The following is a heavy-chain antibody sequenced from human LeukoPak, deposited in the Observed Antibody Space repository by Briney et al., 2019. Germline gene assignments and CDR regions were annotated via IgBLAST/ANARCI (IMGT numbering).Heavy chain of an antibody. CDR3: ARARRYCSSTSCYARMDV. CDR2: ISSSGSTI. V-gene: IGHV3-48*03. Sequence: GGSLRLSCAASGFTFSNYEMNWVRQAPGKGLAWVSYISSSGSTIYYADSVKGRFTISRDNAKNSLYLQMNSLRAEDTAVYYCARARRYCSSTSCYARMDVWGQGTTVTVSS. J-gene: IGHJ6*02. CDR1: GFTFSNYE. D-gene: IGHD2-2*01.